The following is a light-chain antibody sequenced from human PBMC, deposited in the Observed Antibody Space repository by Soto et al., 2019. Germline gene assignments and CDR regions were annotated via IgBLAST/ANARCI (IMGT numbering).Light chain of an antibody. CDR3: QQYESTPPT. Sequence: DIVMTQSPDSLAVSLGERATINCKSSQSVLYSPNNKNYLAWYQQRPGQPPKLLIYWASTRESGVPDRFSGSGSGTDFTLTITSLQAEDVEVYYCQQYESTPPTFGQGTKLEIK. CDR1: QSVLYSPNNKNY. J-gene: IGKJ2*01. V-gene: IGKV4-1*01. CDR2: WAS.